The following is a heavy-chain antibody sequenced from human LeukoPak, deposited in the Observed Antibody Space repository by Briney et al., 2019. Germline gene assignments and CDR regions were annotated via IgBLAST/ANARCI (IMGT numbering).Heavy chain of an antibody. V-gene: IGHV4-34*01. CDR2: INHSGST. D-gene: IGHD6-13*01. CDR1: GVSSSGYY. CDR3: ARDHRAAAGPFYYYYGMDV. Sequence: SETLSLTCAVYGVSSSGYYWSWIRQPPGKGLEWIGEINHSGSTNYNPSLKSRVTISVDTSKNQFSLKLSSVTAADTAVYYCARDHRAAAGPFYYYYGMDVWGQGTTVTVSS. J-gene: IGHJ6*02.